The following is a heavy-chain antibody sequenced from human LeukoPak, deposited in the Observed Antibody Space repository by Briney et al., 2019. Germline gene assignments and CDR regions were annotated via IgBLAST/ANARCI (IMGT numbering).Heavy chain of an antibody. Sequence: SETLSLTCAVYGGSFSGYYWSWIRQPPGKGLEWIGEVNHSGSTNYNPSLKSRVTISVDTSKNHFSLKLSSVPAADTAVYYCAREEVQYFDWYRSSRYDMDVWGQGTTVTVSS. CDR1: GGSFSGYY. D-gene: IGHD3-9*01. CDR3: AREEVQYFDWYRSSRYDMDV. CDR2: VNHSGST. V-gene: IGHV4-34*01. J-gene: IGHJ6*02.